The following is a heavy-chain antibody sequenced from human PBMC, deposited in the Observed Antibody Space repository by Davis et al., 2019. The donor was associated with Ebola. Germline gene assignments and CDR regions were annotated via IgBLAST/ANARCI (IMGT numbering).Heavy chain of an antibody. J-gene: IGHJ4*02. D-gene: IGHD5-24*01. CDR1: GGSISSSSYY. V-gene: IGHV4-39*01. Sequence: SETLSLTCTVSGGSISSSSYYWGWIRQPPGKGLEWIGSIYYSGSTPYNPSLKSRVSISIDTSKNHFTLNLGSVTAADTAIYYCARHVVGRVAGGSIDHWGQGTLVTVSS. CDR2: IYYSGST. CDR3: ARHVVGRVAGGSIDH.